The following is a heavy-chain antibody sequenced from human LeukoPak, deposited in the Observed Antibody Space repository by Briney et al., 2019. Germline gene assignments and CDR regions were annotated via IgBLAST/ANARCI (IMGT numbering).Heavy chain of an antibody. V-gene: IGHV4-39*01. CDR2: IWYSGRA. D-gene: IGHD3-3*01. Sequence: NPSEPLSLTCTVSGGSISSSSYYWGSIRQPPGRGPEWIGLIWYSGRAHYNPSLESRFTISVDTSKKQFSLRLRSVTAADTAVYYCARLVDFRSGYYGVFDSWGQGTLVTVSS. CDR1: GGSISSSSYY. J-gene: IGHJ4*02. CDR3: ARLVDFRSGYYGVFDS.